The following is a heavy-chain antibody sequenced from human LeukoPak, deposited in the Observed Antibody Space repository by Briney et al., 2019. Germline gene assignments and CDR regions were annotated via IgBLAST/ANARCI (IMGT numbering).Heavy chain of an antibody. D-gene: IGHD3-22*01. CDR2: MNPNSGDT. J-gene: IGHJ4*02. Sequence: ASVKVSCKASGGTFSNYAISWVRQAPEQGLEWMGWMNPNSGDTGYAQKFQGRVTITAEKSTNTAHMELSRLESGDTAVYYCARAGVYYYDSSGYYRNWGQGTLVTVSS. CDR1: GGTFSNYA. V-gene: IGHV1-8*03. CDR3: ARAGVYYYDSSGYYRN.